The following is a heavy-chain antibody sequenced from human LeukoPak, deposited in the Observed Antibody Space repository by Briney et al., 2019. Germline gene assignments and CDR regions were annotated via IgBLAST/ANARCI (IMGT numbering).Heavy chain of an antibody. CDR1: GFTFSSYG. V-gene: IGHV3-30*03. D-gene: IGHD5-12*01. Sequence: GGSLRLSCAASGFTFSSYGMHWARQAPGKGLEWVAVISYDGSNKYYADSVKGRFTISRDNSKNTLYLQMNSLRAEDTAVYYCAGGGWMDDAFDIWGQGTMVIVSS. CDR3: AGGGWMDDAFDI. J-gene: IGHJ3*02. CDR2: ISYDGSNK.